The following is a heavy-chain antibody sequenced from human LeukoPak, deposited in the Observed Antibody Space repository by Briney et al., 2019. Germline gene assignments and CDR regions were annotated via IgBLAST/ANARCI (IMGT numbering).Heavy chain of an antibody. D-gene: IGHD6-13*01. CDR1: GFTFSSYA. Sequence: PGGSLRLSCAASGFTFSSYAMSWVRQAPGKGLEWVSAISGSGGSTYYADSVKGRFTISRDNSKNTLYLQMNSLRAEDTAVYYCAAQVAAAGTLYYYYYYMDVWGKGTTVTVSS. CDR3: AAQVAAAGTLYYYYYYMDV. CDR2: ISGSGGST. V-gene: IGHV3-23*01. J-gene: IGHJ6*03.